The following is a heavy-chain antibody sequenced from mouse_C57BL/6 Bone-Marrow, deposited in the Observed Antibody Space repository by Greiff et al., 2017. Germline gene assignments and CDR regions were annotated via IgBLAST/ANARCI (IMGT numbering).Heavy chain of an antibody. D-gene: IGHD1-1*01. CDR1: GYTFTSYW. Sequence: VQLQQSGAELPKPGASVKLSCKASGYTFTSYWMHWVKQRPGQGLEWIGYINPSSGSTKYNQKFKDKATLTADKASSTAYMQLSSLTYEASDVSYCSRCYGSNYPAWFAYWGQGTLVTVSA. J-gene: IGHJ3*01. V-gene: IGHV1-7*01. CDR2: INPSSGST. CDR3: SRCYGSNYPAWFAY.